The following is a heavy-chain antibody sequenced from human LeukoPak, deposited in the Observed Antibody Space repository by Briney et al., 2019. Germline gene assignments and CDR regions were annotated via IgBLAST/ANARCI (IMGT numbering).Heavy chain of an antibody. CDR2: INHSGST. CDR3: ARPRGIAARAGNDG. D-gene: IGHD6-13*01. Sequence: SETLSLTCAVYGGSFSGYYWSWIRQPPGKGLEWIGEINHSGSTNYNPSLKSRVTISVDTSKNQFSLKLSSVTAADTAVYYCARPRGIAARAGNDGLGQGATGTGPS. CDR1: GGSFSGYY. V-gene: IGHV4-34*01. J-gene: IGHJ6*02.